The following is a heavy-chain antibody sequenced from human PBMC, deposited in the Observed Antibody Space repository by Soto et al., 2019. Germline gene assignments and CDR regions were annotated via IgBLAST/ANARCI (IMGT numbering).Heavy chain of an antibody. V-gene: IGHV4-34*01. J-gene: IGHJ4*02. D-gene: IGHD6-6*01. CDR2: INHSGST. Sequence: QVQLQQWGAGLLKPSETLSLTCAVYGGSFSGYYWSWSRQPPGKGLEWIGEINHSGSTNYNPSLKSRVTISVDTSKNQFSLKLSSVTAADTAVYYCARVGSSSSRAPIDYWGQGTLVTVSS. CDR3: ARVGSSSSRAPIDY. CDR1: GGSFSGYY.